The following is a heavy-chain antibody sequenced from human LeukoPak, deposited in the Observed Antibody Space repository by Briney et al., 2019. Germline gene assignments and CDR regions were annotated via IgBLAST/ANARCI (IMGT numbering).Heavy chain of an antibody. V-gene: IGHV3-30-3*01. CDR3: ARDPLSGSYSEH. Sequence: HPGRSLRLSCAASGFTFSSYAMHWVRQAPGKGLEWVAVISYDGSNKYYADSVKGRFTISRDNSKNTLYLQMNSLRAEDTAVYYCARDPLSGSYSEHWGQGTLVTVSS. D-gene: IGHD1-26*01. CDR2: ISYDGSNK. J-gene: IGHJ1*01. CDR1: GFTFSSYA.